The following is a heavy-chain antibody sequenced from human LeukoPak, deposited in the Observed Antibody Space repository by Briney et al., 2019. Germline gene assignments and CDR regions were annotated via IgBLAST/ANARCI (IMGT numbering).Heavy chain of an antibody. CDR1: GFTFSSYG. CDR3: AKPFSGSYQYYFDH. V-gene: IGHV3-33*06. J-gene: IGHJ4*02. CDR2: IWFDGSNK. D-gene: IGHD1-26*01. Sequence: GRSLRLSCAAFGFTFSSYGMHWVRQAPGKGLEWLALIWFDGSNKFYADSVQGRFTVSRDASKVYLQMNTLRAEDTAIYYCAKPFSGSYQYYFDHWGQGALVTVSS.